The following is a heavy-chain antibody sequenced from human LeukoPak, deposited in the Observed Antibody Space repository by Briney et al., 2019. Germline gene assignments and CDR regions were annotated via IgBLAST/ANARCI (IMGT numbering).Heavy chain of an antibody. J-gene: IGHJ6*04. CDR3: ARSMVRGVIISFRYYGMDV. CDR2: ISSSGSTI. D-gene: IGHD3-10*01. V-gene: IGHV3-48*03. CDR1: GFSISTHE. Sequence: PGGSLRLSCAASGFSISTHEMNWVRQAPGKGLERVSYISSSGSTIYYADSVKGRFIISRDNAKNSLYLQMNSLRAEDTAVYYCARSMVRGVIISFRYYGMDVWGKGTTVTVSS.